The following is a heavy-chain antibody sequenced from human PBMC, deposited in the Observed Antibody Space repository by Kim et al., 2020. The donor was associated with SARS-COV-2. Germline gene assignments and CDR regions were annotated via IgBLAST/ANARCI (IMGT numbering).Heavy chain of an antibody. J-gene: IGHJ6*02. CDR3: ARGIVATTRYYYYYYGMDV. CDR2: ISSSGSTI. Sequence: GGSLRLSCAASGFTFSSYEMNWVRQAPGKGLEWVSYISSSGSTIYYADSVKGRFTISRDNAKNSLYLQMNSLRAEDTAVYYCARGIVATTRYYYYYYGMDVWGQGTKVTVSS. CDR1: GFTFSSYE. D-gene: IGHD5-12*01. V-gene: IGHV3-48*03.